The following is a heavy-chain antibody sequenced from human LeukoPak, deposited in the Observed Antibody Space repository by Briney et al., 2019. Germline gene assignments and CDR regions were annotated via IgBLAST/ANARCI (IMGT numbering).Heavy chain of an antibody. V-gene: IGHV3-21*01. Sequence: PGGSLRLSCAVSGFTFSRYSMNWVRQAPGKGLEWVSSISNIGTSIYYADSVKGRFTISRDNAKNSLYLQMDSLRAEDTAVYYCAPEDTAMVEHLDFDYWGQGTLVTVSS. CDR2: ISNIGTSI. CDR1: GFTFSRYS. CDR3: APEDTAMVEHLDFDY. D-gene: IGHD5-18*01. J-gene: IGHJ4*02.